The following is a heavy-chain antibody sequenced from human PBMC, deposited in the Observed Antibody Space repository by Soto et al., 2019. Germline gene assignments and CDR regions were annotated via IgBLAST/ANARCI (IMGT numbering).Heavy chain of an antibody. Sequence: MHCVRQPPGKGLEWVSVIRGTGLNTYYAAAVKCLFNIXXDNSKNTVYLQMDSLKVEDTAVYYCAKRASPANIDNWFDPWGPGTQVTVSS. CDR3: AKRASPANIDNWFDP. CDR2: IRGTGLNT. V-gene: IGHV3-23*01. J-gene: IGHJ5*02.